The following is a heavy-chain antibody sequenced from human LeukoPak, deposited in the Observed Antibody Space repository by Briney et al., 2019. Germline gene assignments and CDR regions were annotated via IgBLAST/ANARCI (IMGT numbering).Heavy chain of an antibody. CDR3: AKDQSPRVVTMVRGVIITPFDY. D-gene: IGHD3-10*01. J-gene: IGHJ4*02. V-gene: IGHV3-23*01. CDR1: GFTFDDYG. Sequence: GGSLRLSCAASGFTFDDYGMSWVRQAPGKGLEWVSAISGSGGSTYYADSVKGRFTISRDNSKNTLYLQMNSLRAEDTAVYYCAKDQSPRVVTMVRGVIITPFDYWGQGTLVTVSS. CDR2: ISGSGGST.